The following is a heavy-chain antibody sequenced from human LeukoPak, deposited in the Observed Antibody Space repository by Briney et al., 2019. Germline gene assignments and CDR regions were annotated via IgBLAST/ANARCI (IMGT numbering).Heavy chain of an antibody. CDR1: GFTFGDYA. D-gene: IGHD2-15*01. J-gene: IGHJ5*02. V-gene: IGHV3-49*03. CDR2: IRSKAYGGTT. CDR3: TRVSQEYCSGGSCYWFDP. Sequence: GGSLRLSCTASGFTFGDYAMSWFRQAPGKGLEWVGFIRSKAYGGTTEYAASVKGRFTISRDDSKSIAYLQMNSLKTEDTAVYYCTRVSQEYCSGGSCYWFDPWGQGTLVTVSS.